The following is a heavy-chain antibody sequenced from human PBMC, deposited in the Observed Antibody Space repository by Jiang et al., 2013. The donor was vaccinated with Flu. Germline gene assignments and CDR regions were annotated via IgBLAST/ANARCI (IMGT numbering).Heavy chain of an antibody. CDR1: GGTFSTSP. V-gene: IGHV1-69*01. CDR2: IIPIHPTP. D-gene: IGHD3/OR15-3a*01. J-gene: IGHJ4*02. CDR3: ARLWDWDDSDD. Sequence: QLVESGAEVRKPGSSVKVSCKASGGTFSTSPINWVRQAPGQGLEWMGGIIPIHPTPKYAQKFQGRVTITADESTSTVFMELRGLRSEDTAIYYCARLWDWDDSDDWGQGTLVTVSS.